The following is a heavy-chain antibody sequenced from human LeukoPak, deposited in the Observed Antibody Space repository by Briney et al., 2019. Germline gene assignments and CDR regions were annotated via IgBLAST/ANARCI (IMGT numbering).Heavy chain of an antibody. CDR3: ARQRGGQYEDAFDI. D-gene: IGHD2-8*01. CDR2: INPSGGTT. V-gene: IGHV1-46*01. J-gene: IGHJ3*02. Sequence: ASVTVSCKASGYTFTSSYIHWVRQAPGQGLEWMGVINPSGGTTIYAQKFQGRVTMTRDTPTSTVYMELSSLRSEDTAVYYCARQRGGQYEDAFDIWGQGTVVTVSS. CDR1: GYTFTSSY.